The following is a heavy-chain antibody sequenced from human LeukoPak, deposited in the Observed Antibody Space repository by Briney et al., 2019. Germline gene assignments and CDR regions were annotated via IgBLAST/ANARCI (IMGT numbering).Heavy chain of an antibody. D-gene: IGHD3-22*01. CDR1: GYSFTTYW. CDR2: IYPDDSGI. Sequence: GESLKISCKGSGYSFTTYWIGWVRRMPGKGLEWMAMIYPDDSGIRYSPSFQGQVTISADKSISTAYLQWSSLKASDTAMYYCARPTGIVVGAPDAFDIWGQGTMVTVSS. V-gene: IGHV5-51*01. CDR3: ARPTGIVVGAPDAFDI. J-gene: IGHJ3*02.